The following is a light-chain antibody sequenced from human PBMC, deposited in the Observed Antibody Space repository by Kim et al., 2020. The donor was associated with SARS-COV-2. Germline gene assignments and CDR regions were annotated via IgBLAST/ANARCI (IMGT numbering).Light chain of an antibody. V-gene: IGKV3-15*01. CDR2: GAS. J-gene: IGKJ2*01. CDR1: QSVSSN. Sequence: VSPGESATLCCRASQSVSSNLAWYQQIPGQSPRLLIYGASTRATGIPARFSGTGSETEFTLFISSLQSEDSAVYYCQEYNTWPRYTFGQGTKLEI. CDR3: QEYNTWPRYT.